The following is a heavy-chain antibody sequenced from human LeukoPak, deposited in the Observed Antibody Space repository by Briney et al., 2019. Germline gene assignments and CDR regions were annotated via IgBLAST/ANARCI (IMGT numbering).Heavy chain of an antibody. CDR2: INPNSGGT. Sequence: ASVKVSCKASGYTFTGYYMHWVRQAPGQGLEWMRWINPNSGGTNYAQKFQGRVTMTRDTSISTAYMELSRLRSDDTAVYYCARTYSSSSRNFDYWGQGTLVTVSS. CDR3: ARTYSSSSRNFDY. V-gene: IGHV1-2*02. J-gene: IGHJ4*02. CDR1: GYTFTGYY. D-gene: IGHD6-6*01.